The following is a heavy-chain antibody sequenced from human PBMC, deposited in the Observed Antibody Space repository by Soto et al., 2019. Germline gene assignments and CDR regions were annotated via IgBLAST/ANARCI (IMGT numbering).Heavy chain of an antibody. CDR3: AKSWGNTWELYYFDS. Sequence: EVQLLESGGGLVQPGGSLRLSCAASGLIFETYSMSWVRQPPGKGLEWVSGISGAGGSTYYADSVKGRFTISRYNSKNTLYLQVNSLRTEDTAVYYCAKSWGNTWELYYFDSWGQGTLVTVSS. CDR1: GLIFETYS. V-gene: IGHV3-23*01. D-gene: IGHD1-7*01. CDR2: ISGAGGST. J-gene: IGHJ4*02.